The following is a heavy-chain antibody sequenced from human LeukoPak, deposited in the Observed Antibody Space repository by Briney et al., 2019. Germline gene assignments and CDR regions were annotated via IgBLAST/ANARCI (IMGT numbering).Heavy chain of an antibody. V-gene: IGHV1-69*13. J-gene: IGHJ3*02. CDR2: TIPMFGTE. D-gene: IGHD2-15*01. CDR1: GYTFTSFG. CDR3: ARDGVVPCSGGTCFGAGLAFDI. Sequence: SVKVSCKASGYTFTSFGITWVRQAPGQGLEWIGSTIPMFGTENNAQKLQGRVTVTADEPTSTVYMELRSLRSEDTAVYYCARDGVVPCSGGTCFGAGLAFDIWGQGTMVTVS.